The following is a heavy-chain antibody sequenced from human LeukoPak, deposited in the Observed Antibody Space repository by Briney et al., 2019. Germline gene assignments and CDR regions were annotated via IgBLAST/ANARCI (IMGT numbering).Heavy chain of an antibody. V-gene: IGHV4-4*02. Sequence: SGTLSLTCAVSGGSISSSNWWSWVRQPPGKGLEWIGEIYHSGSTNYNPSLKSRVTISVDTSKNQFSLKLSSVTAADTAVYYCARAAIFGVVISRPGAFDIWGQGTMVTVSS. CDR2: IYHSGST. CDR3: ARAAIFGVVISRPGAFDI. CDR1: GGSISSSNW. D-gene: IGHD3-3*01. J-gene: IGHJ3*02.